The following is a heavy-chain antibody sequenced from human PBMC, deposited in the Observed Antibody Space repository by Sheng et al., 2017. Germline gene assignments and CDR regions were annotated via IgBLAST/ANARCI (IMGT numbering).Heavy chain of an antibody. J-gene: IGHJ4*02. CDR1: GGSFSGYY. Sequence: QVQLQQWGAGLLKPSETLSLTCAVYGGSFSGYYWSWIRQPPGKGLEWIGSIYHSGSTYYNPSLKSRVTISVDTSKNQFSLKLSSVTAADTAVYYCARIGYCGGDCYWGFDYWGQGTLVTVSS. CDR2: IYHSGST. V-gene: IGHV4-34*01. D-gene: IGHD2-21*01. CDR3: ARIGYCGGDCYWGFDY.